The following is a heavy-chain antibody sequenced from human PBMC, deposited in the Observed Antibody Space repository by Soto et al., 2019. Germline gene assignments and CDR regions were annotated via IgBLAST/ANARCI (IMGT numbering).Heavy chain of an antibody. CDR1: GGSLSDYH. J-gene: IGHJ5*02. D-gene: IGHD3-16*01. Sequence: PSETLSLTCTVSGGSLSDYHWNWIRQSPGMGLEWIGYIYYSGSTEYNPSLKSRVTISLDTSKNHFSLNLRSVTAADTAVYYCARGSLRDRYNFFDPWGQGTLVTVSS. CDR3: ARGSLRDRYNFFDP. CDR2: IYYSGST. V-gene: IGHV4-59*01.